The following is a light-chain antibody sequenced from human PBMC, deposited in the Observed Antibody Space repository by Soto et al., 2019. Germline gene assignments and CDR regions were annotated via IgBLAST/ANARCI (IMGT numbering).Light chain of an antibody. CDR3: QQRHNWPFT. Sequence: EIVLTQSPATLSLSPGERATLSCRASQSVSSYLAWYQQKPGQAPRLLIYDASNRATGIPARFSGSGSGTDFPLTISSLEPDDFAVYYCQQRHNWPFTFGPGTKVDIK. CDR1: QSVSSY. J-gene: IGKJ3*01. CDR2: DAS. V-gene: IGKV3-11*01.